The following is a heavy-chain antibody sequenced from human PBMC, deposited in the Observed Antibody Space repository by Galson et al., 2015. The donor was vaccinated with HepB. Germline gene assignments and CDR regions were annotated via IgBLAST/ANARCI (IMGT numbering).Heavy chain of an antibody. J-gene: IGHJ6*02. V-gene: IGHV3-30-3*01. CDR3: ARDLMPHAIYSMDV. D-gene: IGHD2-2*01. CDR2: ISYDGSNT. CDR1: GLTFSTYA. Sequence: SLRLSCAASGLTFSTYALHWVRQAPGKGLEWVSVISYDGSNTFYADSVKGRFTISRDNSKSTLSLQMNSLRTEDTAVYYCARDLMPHAIYSMDVWGQGTTVTVSS.